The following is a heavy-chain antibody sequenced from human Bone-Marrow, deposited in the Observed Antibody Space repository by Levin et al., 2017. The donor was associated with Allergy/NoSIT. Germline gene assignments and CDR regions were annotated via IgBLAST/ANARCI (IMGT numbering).Heavy chain of an antibody. V-gene: IGHV3-23*01. D-gene: IGHD5-12*01. CDR1: GLSFSRYA. J-gene: IGHJ5*02. CDR3: TKDVGDRGYDYASGWFDP. CDR2: ISGRDGST. Sequence: GESLKISCAASGLSFSRYAVTWVRQAPGKGLEWVSAISGRDGSTYYADSVKGRFTISRDDSKNTVYLQMNALRAVDTAVYYCTKDVGDRGYDYASGWFDPWGQGTLVTVSS.